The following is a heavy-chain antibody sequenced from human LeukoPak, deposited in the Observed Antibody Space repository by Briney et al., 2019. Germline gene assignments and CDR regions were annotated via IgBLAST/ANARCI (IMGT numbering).Heavy chain of an antibody. J-gene: IGHJ4*02. V-gene: IGHV4-59*01. Sequence: SETLSLTCVVSGGSISTNHWSWIRQPPGKGLEWIGYVFYSGNTNYNPSLKSRVTISVDTSKNHFYLKLSSVTAADTAIYYCARVGGGYDGYFDYWGQGTLVTVSS. CDR2: VFYSGNT. CDR3: ARVGGGYDGYFDY. CDR1: GGSISTNH. D-gene: IGHD5-12*01.